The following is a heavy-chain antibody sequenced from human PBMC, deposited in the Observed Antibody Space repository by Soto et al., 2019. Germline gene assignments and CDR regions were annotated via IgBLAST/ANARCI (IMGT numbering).Heavy chain of an antibody. Sequence: GGSLRLSCAASGFTFGSYAMCWVRQAPGKGLEWVSVISGTGGSTYYADSVKGRFTISRDNSKNTVYLQMNSLRAEDTAVYYCAKDTAGDYWGQGTLVTVSS. CDR2: ISGTGGST. J-gene: IGHJ4*02. CDR3: AKDTAGDY. V-gene: IGHV3-23*01. CDR1: GFTFGSYA.